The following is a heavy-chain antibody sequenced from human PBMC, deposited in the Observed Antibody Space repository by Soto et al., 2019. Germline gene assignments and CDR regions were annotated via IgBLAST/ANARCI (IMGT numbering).Heavy chain of an antibody. CDR2: MNPKNGNT. Sequence: QVQLVQSGAEVKKPGASVKVSCKASGYTFTSYDINWVRQATGQGLEWMGWMNPKNGNTGYAQKFQGRVTMTRETSIRTVYMGLSSLRFEDTAVYYCARGRADGDFGNWIDPWGQGTQVTVSS. D-gene: IGHD4-17*01. CDR3: ARGRADGDFGNWIDP. J-gene: IGHJ5*02. V-gene: IGHV1-8*01. CDR1: GYTFTSYD.